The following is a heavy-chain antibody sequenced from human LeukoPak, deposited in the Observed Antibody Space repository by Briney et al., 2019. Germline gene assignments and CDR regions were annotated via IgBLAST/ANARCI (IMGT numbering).Heavy chain of an antibody. Sequence: AGGSLRLSCAASGFAFSTYSMNWVRQAPGKGLEWVSYISSSSSYTNYADSVKGRFTISRDNAKNSLYLQMNSLRAEDTAVYYCARSYNSYGYWGQGTLVTVSS. CDR3: ARSYNSYGY. J-gene: IGHJ4*02. D-gene: IGHD5-18*01. V-gene: IGHV3-21*05. CDR2: ISSSSSYT. CDR1: GFAFSTYS.